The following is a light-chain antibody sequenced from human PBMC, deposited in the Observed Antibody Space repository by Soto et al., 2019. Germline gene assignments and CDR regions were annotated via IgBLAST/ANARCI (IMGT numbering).Light chain of an antibody. CDR3: QQYNDWPPIT. V-gene: IGKV3-15*01. CDR1: QSVSNN. J-gene: IGKJ5*01. Sequence: EIVMTQSPATLSVSPGERATLSCRASQSVSNNLSWYQQKPGHHPTLVIYDESTRATGVPARFSGSGSGTEFTLTISSLQSEDFAVYYCQQYNDWPPITFGQGTRLEIK. CDR2: DES.